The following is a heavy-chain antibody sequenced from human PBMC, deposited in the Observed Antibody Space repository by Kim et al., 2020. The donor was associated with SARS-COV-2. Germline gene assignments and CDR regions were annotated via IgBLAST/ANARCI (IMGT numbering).Heavy chain of an antibody. CDR3: AMPPDGYSYGYFDY. V-gene: IGHV3-30*04. CDR1: GFTFSSYA. Sequence: GGSLRLSCAASGFTFSSYAMHWVRQAPGKGLEWVAVISYDGSNRYYADSVKGRFTISRDNSKNTLYLQMNSLRAEDTAVYYCAMPPDGYSYGYFDYWGQGTLVTVSS. CDR2: ISYDGSNR. D-gene: IGHD5-18*01. J-gene: IGHJ4*02.